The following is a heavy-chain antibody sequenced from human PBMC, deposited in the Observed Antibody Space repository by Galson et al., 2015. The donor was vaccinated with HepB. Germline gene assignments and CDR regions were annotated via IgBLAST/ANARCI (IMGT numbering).Heavy chain of an antibody. J-gene: IGHJ4*02. Sequence: SLRLSCAASGFTFTSYAMHWVRQAPGKGLEWVAFIQDDGSNKYYADSVKGRFTISRDNSKNTLFLQMNSLRAEDTAVYYCANTHYCSGGSCYGLDYWGLGTLVTVSS. CDR1: GFTFTSYA. CDR2: IQDDGSNK. D-gene: IGHD2-15*01. V-gene: IGHV3-30*02. CDR3: ANTHYCSGGSCYGLDY.